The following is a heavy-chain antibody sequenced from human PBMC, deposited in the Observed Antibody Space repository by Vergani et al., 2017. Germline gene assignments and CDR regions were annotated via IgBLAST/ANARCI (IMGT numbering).Heavy chain of an antibody. D-gene: IGHD5-12*01. V-gene: IGHV1-69*02. CDR1: GGTFSSYT. CDR2: IIPILGIA. J-gene: IGHJ4*02. Sequence: QVQLVQSGAEVKKPGSSVKVSCKASGGTFSSYTISWVRQAPGQGLEWMGRIIPILGIANYAQKFQGRVTIAADKSTSTAYMELSSLRSEDTAVYYCAGFNSGYGPFDYWGQGTLVTVSS. CDR3: AGFNSGYGPFDY.